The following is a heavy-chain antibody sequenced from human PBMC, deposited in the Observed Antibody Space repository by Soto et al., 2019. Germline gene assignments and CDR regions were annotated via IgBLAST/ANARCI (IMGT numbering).Heavy chain of an antibody. CDR1: GGTFSSYA. CDR2: IIPIFGTA. CDR3: ARGYSSGWYCDY. D-gene: IGHD6-19*01. V-gene: IGHV1-69*13. J-gene: IGHJ4*02. Sequence: SEKVSCKASGGTFSSYAISWVRQAPGQGLEWMGGIIPIFGTANYAQKFQGRVTITADESTSTAYMELSSLRSEDTAVYYCARGYSSGWYCDYWGQGTLVTVSS.